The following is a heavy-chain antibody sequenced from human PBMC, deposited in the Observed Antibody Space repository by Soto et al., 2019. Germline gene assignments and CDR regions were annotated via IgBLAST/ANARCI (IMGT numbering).Heavy chain of an antibody. Sequence: VASVKVSCKVSGYTLTELSMHWVRQAPGKGLEWMGGFDPEDGETIYAQKFQGRVTMTEDTSTDTAYMELSSLRSEDTAVYYCATAAPDYGDYAFSGPLYGMDVWGQGTTVTVSS. CDR2: FDPEDGET. J-gene: IGHJ6*02. CDR1: GYTLTELS. V-gene: IGHV1-24*01. D-gene: IGHD4-17*01. CDR3: ATAAPDYGDYAFSGPLYGMDV.